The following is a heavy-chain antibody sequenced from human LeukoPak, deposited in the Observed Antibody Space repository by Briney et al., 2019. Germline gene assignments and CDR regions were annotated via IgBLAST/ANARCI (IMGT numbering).Heavy chain of an antibody. CDR2: AYYRSKWYK. Sequence: SQTFSLTCAISGDSVSSNSATWNRIRQSPSRGLEWLGRAYYRSKWYKYYAVSVKGRITINPDTSKNQFSLQLNSVTPEDTAVYYCARGPSYFQHWGQGTLVTVSS. CDR1: GDSVSSNSAT. J-gene: IGHJ1*01. CDR3: ARGPSYFQH. V-gene: IGHV6-1*01.